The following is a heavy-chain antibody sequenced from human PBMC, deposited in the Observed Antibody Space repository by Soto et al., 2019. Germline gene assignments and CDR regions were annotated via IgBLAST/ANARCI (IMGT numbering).Heavy chain of an antibody. V-gene: IGHV4-30-4*01. Sequence: PSETLSLTCTVSGGSISSGDYYWSWIRQPPGKGLEWIGYIYYSGSTYYNPSLKSRVTISVDTSKNQFSLKLSSVTAADTAVYYCARDGEEDDAFDIWGQGTMVTVSS. J-gene: IGHJ3*02. CDR2: IYYSGST. CDR3: ARDGEEDDAFDI. CDR1: GGSISSGDYY. D-gene: IGHD2-21*01.